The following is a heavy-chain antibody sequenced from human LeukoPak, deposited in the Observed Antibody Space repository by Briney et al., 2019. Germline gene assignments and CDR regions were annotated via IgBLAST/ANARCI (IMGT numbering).Heavy chain of an antibody. CDR1: GGSISSGGYS. Sequence: PSETLSLTCAVSGGSISSGGYSWSWIRQPPGKGLEWIGYIYHSGSTYYNPSLKSRVTISVDRSKNQFSLKLSFVTAADTAVYYCARDMDGDYVFDPWGQGTLVTVSS. J-gene: IGHJ5*02. CDR2: IYHSGST. D-gene: IGHD4-17*01. CDR3: ARDMDGDYVFDP. V-gene: IGHV4-30-2*01.